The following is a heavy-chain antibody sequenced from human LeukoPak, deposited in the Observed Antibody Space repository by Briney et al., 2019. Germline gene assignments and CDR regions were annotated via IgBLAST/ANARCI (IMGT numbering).Heavy chain of an antibody. J-gene: IGHJ4*02. V-gene: IGHV3-23*01. CDR3: AGRVTGYSSGYVY. D-gene: IGHD5-18*01. CDR1: GFTFSNYA. CDR2: ISGSAHKI. Sequence: GGSLRLSCVASGFTFSNYAMSWVRQAPEKGLDWVSVISGSAHKIRYADSVKGRFTISRDNSENTVYLQMNNLRAEDTALYYCAGRVTGYSSGYVYRGQGTLVTVPS.